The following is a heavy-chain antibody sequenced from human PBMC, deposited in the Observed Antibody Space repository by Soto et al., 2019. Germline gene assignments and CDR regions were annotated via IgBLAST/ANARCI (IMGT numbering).Heavy chain of an antibody. CDR2: IWYDGSNK. D-gene: IGHD3-22*01. CDR3: SRDENYDTPFDY. V-gene: IGHV3-33*01. Sequence: PGGALRLSCAASGLTFSSHGMHWVRQAPGKGLEWVAVIWYDGSNKYTADSVKGRFTISRDNSKNTLYLQMNSLKAEDTAVYYCSRDENYDTPFDYWGQGTLVTVSS. CDR1: GLTFSSHG. J-gene: IGHJ4*02.